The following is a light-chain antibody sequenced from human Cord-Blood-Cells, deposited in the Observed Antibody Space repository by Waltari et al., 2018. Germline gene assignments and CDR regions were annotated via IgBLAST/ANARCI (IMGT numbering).Light chain of an antibody. CDR3: CSYAGSYTWV. V-gene: IGLV2-11*01. CDR1: SSDVGGYNY. J-gene: IGLJ3*02. Sequence: QSALTQPRSLSGSPGQSVTISCTGTSSDVGGYNYVSWYQQHPGKAPKLMIYDVSNRPAGVPDRFSGSKSGNTASLTISGLQAEDEADYYCCSYAGSYTWVFGGGTKLTVL. CDR2: DVS.